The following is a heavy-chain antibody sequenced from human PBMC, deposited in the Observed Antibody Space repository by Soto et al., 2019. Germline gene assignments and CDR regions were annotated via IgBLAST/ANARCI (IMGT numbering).Heavy chain of an antibody. D-gene: IGHD6-13*01. Sequence: EVQLVQSGAEVKKPGESLKISCKGSGYSFTSYWIGWVRQMPGKGLEWMGIIYPGDSDTRYSPSFQGQVTISADKSISTANLQWSSVTASDSAMYYCARTAAAGKYYYGMDVWGQGTTVTVSS. J-gene: IGHJ6*02. V-gene: IGHV5-51*01. CDR2: IYPGDSDT. CDR3: ARTAAAGKYYYGMDV. CDR1: GYSFTSYW.